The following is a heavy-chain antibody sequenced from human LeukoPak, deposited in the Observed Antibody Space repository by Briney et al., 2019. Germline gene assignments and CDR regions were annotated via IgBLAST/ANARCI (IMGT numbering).Heavy chain of an antibody. Sequence: GRSLRLSCAASGFTFDDYAMHWVRQAPGKGLEWVSGISWNSVSIGYADSVKGRFTISRDNAKNSLYLQMNSLRAEDTALYYCAKDNGGSSLDYWGQGTLVTVSS. D-gene: IGHD6-6*01. CDR2: ISWNSVSI. V-gene: IGHV3-9*01. CDR3: AKDNGGSSLDY. J-gene: IGHJ4*02. CDR1: GFTFDDYA.